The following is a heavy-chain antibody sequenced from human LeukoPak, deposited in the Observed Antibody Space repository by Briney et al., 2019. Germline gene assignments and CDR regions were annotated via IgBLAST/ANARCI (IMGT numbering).Heavy chain of an antibody. Sequence: SETLSLTCTVSGGSISSYYWTWILQPAGEGLEWIGRITNSGGTNYNPSLKSRVTMSVDPSKNQFFLKLTSVTAADTAVYYCAREGRRASPGYWGQGTLVTVSS. CDR1: GGSISSYY. CDR3: AREGRRASPGY. V-gene: IGHV4-4*07. CDR2: ITNSGGT. D-gene: IGHD6-6*01. J-gene: IGHJ4*02.